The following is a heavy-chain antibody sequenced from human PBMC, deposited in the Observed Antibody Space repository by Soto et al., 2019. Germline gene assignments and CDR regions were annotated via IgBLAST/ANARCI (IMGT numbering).Heavy chain of an antibody. Sequence: EVQLVESGGGLVQPGGSLRLSCAASGFTFSSYSMNWVRQAPGKGLEWVSYISSSSSTIYYADSVKGRFTISRDNAKNSLYLQMNSLRAEDTAVYYCAREAMVRGVIIPYDYWGRGTLVTVSS. D-gene: IGHD3-10*01. J-gene: IGHJ4*02. CDR2: ISSSSSTI. CDR1: GFTFSSYS. V-gene: IGHV3-48*01. CDR3: AREAMVRGVIIPYDY.